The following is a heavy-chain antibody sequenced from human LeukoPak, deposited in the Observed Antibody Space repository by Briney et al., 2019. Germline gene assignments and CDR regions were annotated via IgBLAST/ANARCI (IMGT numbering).Heavy chain of an antibody. J-gene: IGHJ4*02. D-gene: IGHD1-26*01. CDR1: GFTFSNYA. Sequence: GGSLRLSCAASGFTFSNYAMAWVRRAPGKGLECVSGVSGSGGSTYYADSVKGRFTISRDNSKNTLFLQMNSLRAEDTAVYYCAKDRLGGPNFFDYWGQGTRVTVSS. CDR3: AKDRLGGPNFFDY. V-gene: IGHV3-23*01. CDR2: VSGSGGST.